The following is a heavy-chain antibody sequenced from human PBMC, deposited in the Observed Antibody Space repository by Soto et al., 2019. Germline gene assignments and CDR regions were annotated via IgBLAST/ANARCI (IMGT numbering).Heavy chain of an antibody. CDR3: ARIDYYDSSGQSY. CDR2: LDWDDDK. D-gene: IGHD3-22*01. J-gene: IGHJ4*02. V-gene: IGHV2-70*01. Sequence: SGPTLVNPTQTLTLTCTFSGFSLSTSGMCVSWIRQPPGKSLDWLALLDWDDDKYYSTSLKTRLTISKGTSKNQVVLTMTNMDPVDTATYYCARIDYYDSSGQSYWGQGTLVTVSS. CDR1: GFSLSTSGMC.